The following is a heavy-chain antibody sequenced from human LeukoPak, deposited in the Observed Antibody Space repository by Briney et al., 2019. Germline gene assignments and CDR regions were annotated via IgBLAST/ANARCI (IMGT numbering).Heavy chain of an antibody. V-gene: IGHV4-30-2*01. J-gene: IGHJ4*02. D-gene: IGHD3-3*01. CDR1: GGSISSGGYS. CDR3: ARGFLGWLYYDY. Sequence: PSETLSLTCAVSGGSISSGGYSWSWIRQPPGKGLEWIGYIYHSGSTYYNPSLKSRVTISVDRSKNQFSLKLSSVTAADTAVYYCARGFLGWLYYDYWGQGTLVTVSS. CDR2: IYHSGST.